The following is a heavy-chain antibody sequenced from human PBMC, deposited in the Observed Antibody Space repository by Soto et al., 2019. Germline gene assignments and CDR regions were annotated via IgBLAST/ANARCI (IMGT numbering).Heavy chain of an antibody. D-gene: IGHD2-15*01. J-gene: IGHJ6*02. CDR2: ISYDGSNK. CDR3: ARSSGYCSGGSCYSYYYYGMDV. Sequence: GGSLRLSCAASGFTFSSYAMHLVRQAPGKGLEWVAVISYDGSNKYYADSVKGRFTISRDNSKNTLYLQMNSLRAEDTAVYYCARSSGYCSGGSCYSYYYYGMDVWGQGTTVTVSS. V-gene: IGHV3-30-3*01. CDR1: GFTFSSYA.